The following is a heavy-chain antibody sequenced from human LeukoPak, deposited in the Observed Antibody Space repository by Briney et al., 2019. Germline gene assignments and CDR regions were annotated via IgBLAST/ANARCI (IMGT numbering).Heavy chain of an antibody. CDR1: GYTFTGYG. V-gene: IGHV1-18*01. D-gene: IGHD6-13*01. Sequence: ASVKVSCKASGYTFTGYGISWVRQAPGQGLEWMGWISAYNGNTNYAQKLQGRVTITADKSTSTAYMELSSLRSEDTAVYYCASTAGTLDYYYYMDVWGKGTTVTVSS. CDR3: ASTAGTLDYYYYMDV. J-gene: IGHJ6*03. CDR2: ISAYNGNT.